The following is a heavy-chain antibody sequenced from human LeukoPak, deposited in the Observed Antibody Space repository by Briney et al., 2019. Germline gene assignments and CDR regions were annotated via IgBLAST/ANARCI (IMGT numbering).Heavy chain of an antibody. CDR3: TRDALFGSGRTHLDF. CDR1: EFTFNRYW. D-gene: IGHD3-10*01. V-gene: IGHV3-7*04. J-gene: IGHJ4*02. Sequence: GGSLRLSCAASEFTFNRYWMSWVRQAPGKGLQWVANIQQDGSEAHYMDSVKGRFTISRDNAKNSLSLQMNSLNVDDTGVYFCTRDALFGSGRTHLDFWSQGTLVSVSS. CDR2: IQQDGSEA.